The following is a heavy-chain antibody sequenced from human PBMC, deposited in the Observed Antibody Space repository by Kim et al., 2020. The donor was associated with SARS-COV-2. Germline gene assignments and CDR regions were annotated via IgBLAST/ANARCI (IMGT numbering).Heavy chain of an antibody. V-gene: IGHV3-48*03. Sequence: GGSLRLSCAASGFTFSSYEMNWVRQAPGKGLEWVSYISSSGSTIYYADSVKGRFTISRDNAKNSLYLQMNSLRAEDTAVYYCASIPSTADYWGQGTLVTVSS. CDR1: GFTFSSYE. CDR3: ASIPSTADY. CDR2: ISSSGSTI. J-gene: IGHJ4*02.